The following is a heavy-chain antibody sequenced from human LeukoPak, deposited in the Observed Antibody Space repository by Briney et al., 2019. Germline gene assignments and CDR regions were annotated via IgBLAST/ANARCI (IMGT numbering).Heavy chain of an antibody. CDR3: ARGLTVPGAKYYFDN. CDR1: GFTFGDCG. CDR2: IRSKTYGGTT. V-gene: IGHV3-49*04. Sequence: GGSLRLSCTTSGFTFGDCGLTWVRQAPGKGLEWVGFIRSKTYGGTTEFPASVKGRFSISRDDSRSIAYLQMNSLKPEDTALYYCARGLTVPGAKYYFDNWGQGTLVTVSS. D-gene: IGHD1-26*01. J-gene: IGHJ4*02.